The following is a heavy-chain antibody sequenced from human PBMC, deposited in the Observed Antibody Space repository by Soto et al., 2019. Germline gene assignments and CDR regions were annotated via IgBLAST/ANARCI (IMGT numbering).Heavy chain of an antibody. J-gene: IGHJ3*02. Sequence: SDTLSLTCTVSGGSISSYYWSWIRQPPGKGLEWIGYIYYSGSTNYNPSLKSRVTISVDTSKNQFSLKLSSVTAADTAVYYCARIWGLDAFDIWGQGTMVNVSS. CDR1: GGSISSYY. V-gene: IGHV4-59*08. CDR3: ARIWGLDAFDI. CDR2: IYYSGST. D-gene: IGHD3-16*01.